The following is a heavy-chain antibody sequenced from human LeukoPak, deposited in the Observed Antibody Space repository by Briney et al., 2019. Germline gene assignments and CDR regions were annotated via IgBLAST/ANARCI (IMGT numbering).Heavy chain of an antibody. CDR3: ARGAAAGLTRIQLWFRWFDP. CDR2: VYYSGNT. Sequence: SETLSLTCTVSGGSISTFYWSWIRQPPGKGLEWIGSVYYSGNTYYSPSLMSRVTISVDTSKNQFSLNLSSVTAADTAVYYCARGAAAGLTRIQLWFRWFDPWGQGTLVTVSS. V-gene: IGHV4-59*04. J-gene: IGHJ5*02. D-gene: IGHD5-18*01. CDR1: GGSISTFY.